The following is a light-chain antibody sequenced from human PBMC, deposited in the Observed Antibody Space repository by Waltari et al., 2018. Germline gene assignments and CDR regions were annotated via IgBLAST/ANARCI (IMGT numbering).Light chain of an antibody. CDR2: WAS. CDR3: QQYYRPPYT. CDR1: QSVLYRSNNYNN. Sequence: DSVVTQAPQSRCVVLGERGTITCDPPQSVLYRSNNYNNLTWYPQMPGQPPRLLIHWASTRKSGVPDRFSGSGTGTDFTLTISSLQAEDVAVYYCQQYYRPPYTFGQGTKLEIK. J-gene: IGKJ2*01. V-gene: IGKV4-1*01.